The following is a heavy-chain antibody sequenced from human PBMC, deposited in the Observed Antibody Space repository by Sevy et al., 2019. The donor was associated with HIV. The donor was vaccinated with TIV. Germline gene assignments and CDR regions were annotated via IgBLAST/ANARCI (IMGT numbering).Heavy chain of an antibody. Sequence: SETLSLTCTVSGGSISSSSYYWGWIRQPPGKGLKWIGSIYYSGSTYYNPSHKSRVTISVDTSKNQFSLKLSSVTAADTAVYYCAVRKPNSRSMNYYYYYMDVWGKGTTVTVSS. CDR1: GGSISSSSYY. D-gene: IGHD2-8*01. CDR2: IYYSGST. CDR3: AVRKPNSRSMNYYYYYMDV. V-gene: IGHV4-39*01. J-gene: IGHJ6*03.